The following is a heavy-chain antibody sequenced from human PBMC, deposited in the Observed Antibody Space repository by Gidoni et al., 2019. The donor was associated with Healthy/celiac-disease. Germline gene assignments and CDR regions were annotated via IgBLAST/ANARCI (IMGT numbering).Heavy chain of an antibody. Sequence: EVQLVESGGGLVQPGRSLRLSCAASGFTFDDYAMHWVRQAPGKGLEWVSGISWNSVSIGYADSVKGRFTISRDNAKNSLYLQMNSLRAEDTALYYCAKAHYDFWSGYDYWGQGTLVTVSS. J-gene: IGHJ4*02. D-gene: IGHD3-3*01. CDR3: AKAHYDFWSGYDY. CDR2: ISWNSVSI. CDR1: GFTFDDYA. V-gene: IGHV3-9*01.